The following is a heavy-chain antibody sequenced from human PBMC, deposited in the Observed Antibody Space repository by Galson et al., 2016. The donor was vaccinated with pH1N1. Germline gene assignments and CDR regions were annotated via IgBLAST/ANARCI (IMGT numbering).Heavy chain of an antibody. J-gene: IGHJ3*02. CDR1: GFTFSRYW. D-gene: IGHD3-10*01. CDR2: IKQDGSEK. CDR3: VRKNYGDAFDI. V-gene: IGHV3-7*03. Sequence: SLRLSCAASGFTFSRYWMSWVRQAPGKGLEWVANIKQDGSEKNYVDSVKGRFTVSRDNAKKSLYLQLNSLRAEDTAVYYCVRKNYGDAFDIWGRGTMVTVSS.